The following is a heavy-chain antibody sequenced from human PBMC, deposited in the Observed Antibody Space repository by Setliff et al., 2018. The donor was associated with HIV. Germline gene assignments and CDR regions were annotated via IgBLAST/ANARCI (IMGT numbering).Heavy chain of an antibody. V-gene: IGHV4-59*08. CDR3: ARQGGYNSPLMV. CDR2: IFDSGTT. CDR1: GGSITSYY. D-gene: IGHD3-10*01. Sequence: ETLSLTCSVSGGSITSYYWNWIRQSPGKGLEWIGYIFDSGTTKYNPSVTSRVTISVDASKNQFFLQLISVTAADTAVYYCARQGGYNSPLMVWGQGKLVTVSS. J-gene: IGHJ4*02.